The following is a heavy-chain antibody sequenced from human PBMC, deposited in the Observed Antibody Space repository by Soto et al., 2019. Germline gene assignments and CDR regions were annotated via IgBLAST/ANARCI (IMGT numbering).Heavy chain of an antibody. V-gene: IGHV2-5*02. Sequence: QITLNESGPTVVKPAETLTLTCTFSGFSLTTSGVGVGWIRQSPGKAQEWLALIYWDDDKRSSASLKSRLTITKDTSKNQVVLTMASVDPADTATYYCAHRILRTVFGLVTTTAIYFDFWGQGTPVVVSS. CDR3: AHRILRTVFGLVTTTAIYFDF. D-gene: IGHD3-3*01. J-gene: IGHJ4*02. CDR2: IYWDDDK. CDR1: GFSLTTSGVG.